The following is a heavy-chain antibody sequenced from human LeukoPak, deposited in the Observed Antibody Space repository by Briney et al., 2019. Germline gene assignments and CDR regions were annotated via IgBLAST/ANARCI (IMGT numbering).Heavy chain of an antibody. CDR3: ASRTFPNDAFDV. V-gene: IGHV3-21*01. CDR1: AFIYSTFS. Sequence: GGSLRLCCVASAFIYSTFSMNWVRQTPGKGLEWVSANSGSGSDIYYADSVKGRFTISRDNPKRSLYLQMNSLRAEDTAVYYCASRTFPNDAFDVWGQGTVVTVSS. CDR2: NSGSGSDI. J-gene: IGHJ3*01. D-gene: IGHD1-14*01.